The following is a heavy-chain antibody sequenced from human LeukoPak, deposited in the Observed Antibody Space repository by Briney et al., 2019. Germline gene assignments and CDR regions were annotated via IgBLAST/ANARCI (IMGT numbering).Heavy chain of an antibody. CDR2: ISGSGAFT. J-gene: IGHJ4*02. CDR1: GFTFNTYA. CDR3: AKTYYYDSSGYSHYLAYDY. V-gene: IGHV3-23*01. D-gene: IGHD3-22*01. Sequence: PGRSLRLSCAASGFTFNTYAMSWVRQAPGKGLEWVSTISGSGAFTKYADSVTGRFTISRDNSRNTLYLQLNSLRAEDTATYYCAKTYYYDSSGYSHYLAYDYWGQGTLVTVSS.